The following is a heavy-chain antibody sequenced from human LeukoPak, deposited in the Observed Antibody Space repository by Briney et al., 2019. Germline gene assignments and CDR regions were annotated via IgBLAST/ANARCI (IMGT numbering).Heavy chain of an antibody. J-gene: IGHJ6*03. Sequence: TASETLSLTCTVSGGSISSYYWSWIRQPAGKGLEWIGRIYTSGSTNYNPSLKSRVTMSVDTSKNQFSLKLSSVTAADTAVYYCARGIQLWPWAPPHYMDVWGKGTTVTISS. CDR2: IYTSGST. CDR3: ARGIQLWPWAPPHYMDV. D-gene: IGHD5-18*01. CDR1: GGSISSYY. V-gene: IGHV4-4*07.